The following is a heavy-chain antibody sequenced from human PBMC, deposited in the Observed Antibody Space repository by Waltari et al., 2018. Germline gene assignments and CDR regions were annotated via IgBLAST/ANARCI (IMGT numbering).Heavy chain of an antibody. CDR3: AREDTAMPYDY. V-gene: IGHV3-21*01. CDR1: GLTFSSYS. J-gene: IGHJ4*02. D-gene: IGHD5-18*01. CDR2: ISSSSSYI. Sequence: EVQLVESGGGLVKPGGSLRLSCAASGLTFSSYSMNWVRQAPGKGLEWVSSISSSSSYIYYADSVKGRFTISRDNAKNSLYLQMNSLRAEDTAVYYCAREDTAMPYDYWGQGTLVTVSS.